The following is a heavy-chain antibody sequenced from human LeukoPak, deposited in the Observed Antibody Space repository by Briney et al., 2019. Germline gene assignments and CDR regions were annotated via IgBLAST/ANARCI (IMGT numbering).Heavy chain of an antibody. V-gene: IGHV3-48*03. Sequence: GGSLRLPCAASGFTFSSYEMNWVRQAPGKGLEWVSYISSSGSTIYYADSVKGRFTISRDNAKNSLYLQMNSLRAEDTAVYYCAREGDYYGSGSQLDYWGQGTLVTVSS. J-gene: IGHJ4*02. D-gene: IGHD3-10*01. CDR2: ISSSGSTI. CDR3: AREGDYYGSGSQLDY. CDR1: GFTFSSYE.